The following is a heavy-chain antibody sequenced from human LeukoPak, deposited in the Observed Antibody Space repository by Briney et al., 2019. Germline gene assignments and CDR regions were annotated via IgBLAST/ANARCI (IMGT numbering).Heavy chain of an antibody. CDR2: IYYSGST. J-gene: IGHJ4*02. CDR1: GGSFSGYY. D-gene: IGHD6-13*01. V-gene: IGHV4-59*01. CDR3: ASGASSSLFDY. Sequence: SETLSLTCAVYGGSFSGYYWSWIRQPPRKGLEWIGYIYYSGSTNYNPSLKSRVNISVDTSKNQFSLKLSSVTAADTAVYYCASGASSSLFDYWGQGTLVTVSS.